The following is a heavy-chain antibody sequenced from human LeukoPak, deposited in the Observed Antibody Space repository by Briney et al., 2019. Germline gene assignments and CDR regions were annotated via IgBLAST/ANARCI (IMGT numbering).Heavy chain of an antibody. CDR2: ISGSGGVT. D-gene: IGHD3-10*01. V-gene: IGHV3-23*01. CDR3: AKNGSGTSRAFDV. CDR1: GFTFSSSA. J-gene: IGHJ3*01. Sequence: GGSLRLSCAASGFTFSSSAMSWVRQAPGKGLEWVSAISGSGGVTYYRDSVKGRFTVSRDNSKNTLYLQMNSLRAEDTALYNCAKNGSGTSRAFDVWGQGTMVTVSS.